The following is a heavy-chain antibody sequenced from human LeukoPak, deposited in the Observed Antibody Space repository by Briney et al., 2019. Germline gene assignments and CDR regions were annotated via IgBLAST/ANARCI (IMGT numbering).Heavy chain of an antibody. D-gene: IGHD3-16*02. CDR2: IRKNRGSA. V-gene: IGHV3-23*01. CDR1: GFTLRNYA. J-gene: IGHJ4*02. Sequence: GGSLRPSCGPSGFTLRNYAMNGVRRAPGRGVERGSGIRKNRGSAYYADSVKGRFTISRDNSRSTLYLHMNSLRAEDTAVYYCAKGLRLGELSSGFDYWGQGTLVTVSS. CDR3: AKGLRLGELSSGFDY.